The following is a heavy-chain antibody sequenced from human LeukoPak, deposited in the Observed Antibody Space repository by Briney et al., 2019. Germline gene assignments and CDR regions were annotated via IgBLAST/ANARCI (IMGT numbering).Heavy chain of an antibody. J-gene: IGHJ4*02. CDR2: VRGSADTG. CDR1: GFTIKTYA. Sequence: GGSLRLSCAASGFTIKTYAMSWVRQAPGKGLQWVSGVRGSADTGNYADSVKGRFTISRDSTKNTLYLQMNSLRAEDTAVYYCAKVLSSTWYSVGYWGQGTLVTVSS. D-gene: IGHD6-13*01. V-gene: IGHV3-23*01. CDR3: AKVLSSTWYSVGY.